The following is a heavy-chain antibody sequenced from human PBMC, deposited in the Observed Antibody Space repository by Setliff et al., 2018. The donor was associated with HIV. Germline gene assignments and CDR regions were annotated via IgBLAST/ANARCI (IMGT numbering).Heavy chain of an antibody. CDR3: ARDKTGDLWYFDS. CDR2: ISPDNANT. Sequence: ASVKVSCKSSGYTFTDYFMHWVRQAPGQGLEWMGWISPDNANTRTSQRFRGSVTMTRDRSINTAYMEFSGLTSDDTAVYYCARDKTGDLWYFDSWGQGTLVTVSS. J-gene: IGHJ4*02. CDR1: GYTFTDYF. V-gene: IGHV1-2*02. D-gene: IGHD7-27*01.